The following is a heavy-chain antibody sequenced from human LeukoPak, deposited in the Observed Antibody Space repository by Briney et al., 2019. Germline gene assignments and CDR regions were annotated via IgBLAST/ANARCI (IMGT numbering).Heavy chain of an antibody. V-gene: IGHV3-53*05. CDR2: IYSGGST. J-gene: IGHJ6*03. CDR1: GFTVSSYY. Sequence: GGSLRLSCAASGFTVSSYYMSWVRQAPGKGLEWVSIIYSGGSTYYADSVKGRFTISRDNSKNSLYPQMNSLRAEDTALYYCAKDYYSSGWYHYYYYYYMDVWGKGTTVTVSS. CDR3: AKDYYSSGWYHYYYYYYMDV. D-gene: IGHD6-19*01.